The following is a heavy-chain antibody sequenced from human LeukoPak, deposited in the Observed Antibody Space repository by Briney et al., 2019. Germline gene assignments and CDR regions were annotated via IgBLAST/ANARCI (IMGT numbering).Heavy chain of an antibody. J-gene: IGHJ6*03. CDR3: ARDKVGAAGLQADDYYFYYMDV. CDR2: INPNSGST. CDR1: GYTFTGYY. V-gene: IGHV1-2*02. Sequence: ASVKVFCKASGYTFTGYYMHWVRQAPGQGLEWMGWINPNSGSTKYAQKFQGRVTVTRDTSIRTAYMELSSLRSDDTAIYYCARDKVGAAGLQADDYYFYYMDVWGKGTTVTVSS. D-gene: IGHD6-13*01.